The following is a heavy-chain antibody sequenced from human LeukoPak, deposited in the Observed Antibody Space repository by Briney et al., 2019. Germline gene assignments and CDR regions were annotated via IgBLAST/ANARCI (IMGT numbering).Heavy chain of an antibody. CDR2: IYYSGST. J-gene: IGHJ5*02. V-gene: IGHV4-59*01. Sequence: PSETLSLTCTVSGGSISSYYWSWIRQPPGKGLEWIGYIYYSGSTNYNPSLKSRVTISVDTSKNQFSLKLSSVTAADTAVYYCASSPLLLWFGDPYGWFDPWGQGTLVTVSS. CDR3: ASSPLLLWFGDPYGWFDP. CDR1: GGSISSYY. D-gene: IGHD3-10*01.